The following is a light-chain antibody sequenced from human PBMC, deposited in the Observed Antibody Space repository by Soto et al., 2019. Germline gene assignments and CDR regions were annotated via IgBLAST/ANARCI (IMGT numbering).Light chain of an antibody. J-gene: IGKJ1*01. CDR2: GAS. V-gene: IGKV3-20*01. Sequence: EIVLAQSPGTLSLSPGERATLSCRASQSVTNSFLAWYHQKPGQAPRLLIYGASRRATGIPDRFTGSGSGTDFTLTISRLEPEDFAVYYCQQYVSSPWAFGQGTKVDNK. CDR1: QSVTNSF. CDR3: QQYVSSPWA.